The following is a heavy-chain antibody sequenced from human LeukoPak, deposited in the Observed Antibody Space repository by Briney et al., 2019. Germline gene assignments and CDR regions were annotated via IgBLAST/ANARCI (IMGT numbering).Heavy chain of an antibody. Sequence: SETLSLTCTVSGYSISSSYYWGWIRQPPRKGLEGIGSIYHSGSTYYNPSLKSRVTISVDTSKNQFSLKLSSVTAADTAVYYCARDHFGGKWGQGTLVTVSS. D-gene: IGHD4-23*01. V-gene: IGHV4-38-2*02. CDR1: GYSISSSYY. CDR3: ARDHFGGK. CDR2: IYHSGST. J-gene: IGHJ4*02.